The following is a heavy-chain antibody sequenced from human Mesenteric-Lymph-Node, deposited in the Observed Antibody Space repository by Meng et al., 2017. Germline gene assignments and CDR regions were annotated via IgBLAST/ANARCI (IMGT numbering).Heavy chain of an antibody. V-gene: IGHV3-7*01. CDR1: GFTLSTYA. CDR3: AGGSGWISDN. CDR2: INQDGSDI. D-gene: IGHD6-19*01. J-gene: IGHJ4*02. Sequence: GESPKISCAASGFTLSTYAMNWVRQAPGKGLEWVANINQDGSDIKYVDSVKGRFTISRDNARKSLFLQMSSLRPEDSAVYYCAGGSGWISDNWGQGTLVTVSS.